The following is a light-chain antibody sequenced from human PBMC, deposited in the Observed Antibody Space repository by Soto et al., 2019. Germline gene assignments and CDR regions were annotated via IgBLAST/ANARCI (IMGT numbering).Light chain of an antibody. Sequence: QSVLTQPASVSGSPGQSITISCTGTSSDVGGNNYVSWYQQLPGKAPKLMIYDDSNRPSGVSNRFSGSKSGTSATLGITGLQTGDEADYYCGTWDSSLSAGVLGSGTKVTVL. CDR3: GTWDSSLSAGV. CDR1: SSDVGGNNY. V-gene: IGLV2-14*01. J-gene: IGLJ1*01. CDR2: DDS.